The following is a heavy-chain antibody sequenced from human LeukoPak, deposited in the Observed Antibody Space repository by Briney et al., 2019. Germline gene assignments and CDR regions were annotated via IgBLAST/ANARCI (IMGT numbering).Heavy chain of an antibody. CDR3: ARHRSTTVTTGFGS. J-gene: IGHJ4*02. V-gene: IGHV4-39*01. CDR2: IYYSGST. Sequence: SETLSLTCTVSGRSISSSSYYWGWIRQPPGKGLEWIGSIYYSGSTYYNPSLKSRVTISVDTSKNQFSLKLSSVTAADTAVYYCARHRSTTVTTGFGSWGQGTLVTVSS. D-gene: IGHD4-17*01. CDR1: GRSISSSSYY.